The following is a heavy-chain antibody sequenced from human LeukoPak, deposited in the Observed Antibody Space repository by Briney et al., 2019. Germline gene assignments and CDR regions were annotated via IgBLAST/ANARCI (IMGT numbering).Heavy chain of an antibody. D-gene: IGHD6-13*01. J-gene: IGHJ4*02. CDR1: GGSISSYY. V-gene: IGHV4-59*01. CDR3: ARDTLPGIAAAGLDY. CDR2: IYYSGST. Sequence: SETLSPTCTVSGGSISSYYWSWIRQPPGKGLEWIGYIYYSGSTNYNPSLKGRVTISVDTSKNQFSLKLSSVTAADTAVYYCARDTLPGIAAAGLDYWGQGTLVTVSS.